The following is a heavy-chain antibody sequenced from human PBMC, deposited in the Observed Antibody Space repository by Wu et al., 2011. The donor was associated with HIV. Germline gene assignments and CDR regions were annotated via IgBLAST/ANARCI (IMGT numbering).Heavy chain of an antibody. Sequence: QVQLVQSGAEVKKPGASVKVSCKASGYTFTSYYMHWVRQAPGQGLEWMGIINPSGGRTTYAQKFQGRVTLTRDTSTSTVYMELSSLRSEDTAVYYCARQQYFDWPRGGFDYWGQGTLVTVSS. CDR1: GYTFTSYY. CDR2: INPSGGRT. V-gene: IGHV1-46*01. J-gene: IGHJ4*02. CDR3: ARQQYFDWPRGGFDY. D-gene: IGHD3-9*01.